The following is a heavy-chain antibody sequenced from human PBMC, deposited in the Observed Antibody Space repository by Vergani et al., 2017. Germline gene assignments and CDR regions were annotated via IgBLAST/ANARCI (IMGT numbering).Heavy chain of an antibody. CDR1: GGTFSSYA. D-gene: IGHD3-22*01. CDR3: ARVFDSSGSYYPYYYYMDV. CDR2: IIPIFGTA. J-gene: IGHJ6*03. Sequence: QVQLVQSGAEVNKPGSSVKVSCKASGGTFSSYAISWVRQAPGQGLEWMGGIIPIFGTANYAQKFQGRVTITADESTSTAYMELSSLRSEDTAVYYCARVFDSSGSYYPYYYYMDVWAKGPRSPSP. V-gene: IGHV1-69*01.